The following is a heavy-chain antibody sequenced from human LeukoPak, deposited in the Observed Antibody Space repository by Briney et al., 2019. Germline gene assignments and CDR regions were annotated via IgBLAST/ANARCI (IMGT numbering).Heavy chain of an antibody. J-gene: IGHJ4*02. CDR2: IKNDGSET. V-gene: IGHV3-7*03. Sequence: GGSLRLSCAVSGLNFRDHWMDWVRQAPGKGLEWVGHIKNDGSETYYLDSLKGRFSISRDNTNNALYLQMNSLRVEDTAVYYCVKNDGWFHLAQWGQGTLVTVSS. CDR3: VKNDGWFHLAQ. CDR1: GLNFRDHW. D-gene: IGHD6-19*01.